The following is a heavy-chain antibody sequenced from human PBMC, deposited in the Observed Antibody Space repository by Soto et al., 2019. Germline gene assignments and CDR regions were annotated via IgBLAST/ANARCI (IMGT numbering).Heavy chain of an antibody. CDR2: ISSNGGST. V-gene: IGHV3-64*02. CDR1: GFTFSSYA. J-gene: IGHJ3*02. CDR3: ARGGQWLVVGAFDI. D-gene: IGHD6-19*01. Sequence: GGSLRLSCAASGFTFSSYAMHWVRQAPGKGLEYVSAISSNGGSTYYADSVKGRFTISRDNSKNTLYLQMGSLRAEDMAVYYCARGGQWLVVGAFDIWGQGTMVTVSS.